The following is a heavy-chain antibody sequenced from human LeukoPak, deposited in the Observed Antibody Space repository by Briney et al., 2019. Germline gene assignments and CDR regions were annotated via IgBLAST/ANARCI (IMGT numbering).Heavy chain of an antibody. CDR3: ASQNDYGDHDRLDY. CDR2: INYSGNT. D-gene: IGHD4-17*01. J-gene: IGHJ4*02. CDR1: GGSISSSSYY. Sequence: SETLSLTCTVSGGSISSSSYYWGWIRQPPGKGLEWIACINYSGNTHYTPSLKSRLTISIDASKNRFSLKLSPVTAADTAVYYCASQNDYGDHDRLDYWGQGTLVTDSS. V-gene: IGHV4-39*01.